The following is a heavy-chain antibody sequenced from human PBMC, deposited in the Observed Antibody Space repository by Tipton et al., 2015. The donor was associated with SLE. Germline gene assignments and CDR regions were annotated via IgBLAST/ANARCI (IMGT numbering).Heavy chain of an antibody. V-gene: IGHV4-30-4*01. CDR3: ARVDSSGFLDY. D-gene: IGHD6-25*01. CDR2: IYYSGST. Sequence: TLSLTCTVSGGSISSGDYYWSWIRQPPGKGLEWIGYIYYSGSTYYNPSLRSRVTISEDTSKNQFSLKLSSVTAADTAVYYCARVDSSGFLDYWGQGTLVTVSS. CDR1: GGSISSGDYY. J-gene: IGHJ4*02.